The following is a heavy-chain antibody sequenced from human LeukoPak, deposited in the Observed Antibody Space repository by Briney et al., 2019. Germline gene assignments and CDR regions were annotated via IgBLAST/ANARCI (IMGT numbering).Heavy chain of an antibody. CDR1: GGTFSSYA. V-gene: IGHV1-2*02. CDR2: INPNSGGT. CDR3: ARAQNYYDSSGFPAFVAFDI. J-gene: IGHJ3*02. D-gene: IGHD3-22*01. Sequence: ASVKVSCKASGGTFSSYAISWVRQAPGQGLEWMGWINPNSGGTNYAQKFQGRVTMTRDTSISTAYMELSRLRSDDTAVYYCARAQNYYDSSGFPAFVAFDIWGQGTMVTVSS.